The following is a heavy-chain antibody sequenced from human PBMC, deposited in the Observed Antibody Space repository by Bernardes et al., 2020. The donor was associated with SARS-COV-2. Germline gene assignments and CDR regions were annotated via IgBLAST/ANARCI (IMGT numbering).Heavy chain of an antibody. Sequence: SETLSLTCTVSGGSISSGGYYWSWIRQHPGKGLEWIGYIYYSGSTYYNPSLKSRVTISVDTSKNQFSLKLSSVTAADTAVYYCARGGREIFDPWGQGTLVTVSS. J-gene: IGHJ5*02. D-gene: IGHD1-26*01. CDR1: GGSISSGGYY. CDR2: IYYSGST. V-gene: IGHV4-31*03. CDR3: ARGGREIFDP.